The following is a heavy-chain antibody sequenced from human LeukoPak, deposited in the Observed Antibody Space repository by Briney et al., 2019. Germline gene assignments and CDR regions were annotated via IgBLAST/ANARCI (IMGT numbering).Heavy chain of an antibody. CDR1: GYTFTSYY. CDR3: ARDQGYYDSSAYGD. D-gene: IGHD3-22*01. V-gene: IGHV1-2*02. Sequence: ASVKVSCKASGYTFTSYYMHWVRQAPGQGLEWMGWINPNSGGTNYAQKFQGRVTMTRDTSISTAYMELSRLRSDDSAVYYCARDQGYYDSSAYGDWGQGTLVTVSS. CDR2: INPNSGGT. J-gene: IGHJ4*02.